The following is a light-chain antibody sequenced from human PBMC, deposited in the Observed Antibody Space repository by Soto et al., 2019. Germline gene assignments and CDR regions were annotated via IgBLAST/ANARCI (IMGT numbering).Light chain of an antibody. CDR2: GAS. V-gene: IGKV3-15*01. J-gene: IGKJ1*01. CDR1: QSVSSN. CDR3: QQYNNWHPWT. Sequence: EIVLTQSPGTMSLSPGERATLSCGAIQSVSSNYLAWYQQKPGQAPWLLIYGASTRATGIPARFSGSGSGTEFTLTICSLQSEDFAVYYCQQYNNWHPWTFGQGTKVDIK.